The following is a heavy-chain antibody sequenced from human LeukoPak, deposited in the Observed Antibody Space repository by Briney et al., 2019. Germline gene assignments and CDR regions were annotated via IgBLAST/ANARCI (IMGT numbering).Heavy chain of an antibody. CDR3: ARCGLTGRWFDP. V-gene: IGHV4-34*01. J-gene: IGHJ5*02. Sequence: SETLSLTCAVYGGSFSGYYWSWIRQPPGKGLEWIGEINHSGSTNYNPSLKSRVTISVGTSKNQFSLKLSSVTAADTAVYYCARCGLTGRWFDPWGQGTLVTVSS. CDR1: GGSFSGYY. D-gene: IGHD1-14*01. CDR2: INHSGST.